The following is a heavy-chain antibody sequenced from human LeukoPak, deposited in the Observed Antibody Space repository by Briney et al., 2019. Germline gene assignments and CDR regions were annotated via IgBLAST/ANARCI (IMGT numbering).Heavy chain of an antibody. D-gene: IGHD5-24*01. Sequence: PSQTLSLTCTVSGGSISSGGYYWRWIRQHPGKGLEWIGYIYYSGSTYYNPSLKSRVTISVDTSKNQFPLKLSSVTAADTAVYYCARVSSDGYNSYYFDYWGQGTLVTVSS. CDR1: GGSISSGGYY. J-gene: IGHJ4*02. CDR3: ARVSSDGYNSYYFDY. V-gene: IGHV4-31*03. CDR2: IYYSGST.